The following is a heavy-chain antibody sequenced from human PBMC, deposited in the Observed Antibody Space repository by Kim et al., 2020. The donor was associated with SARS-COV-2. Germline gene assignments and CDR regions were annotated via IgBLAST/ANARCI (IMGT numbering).Heavy chain of an antibody. Sequence: SETLSLTCTVSGGSISSSSYYWGWIRQPPGKGLEWIGSIYYSGSTYYNPSLKSRVTISVDTSKNQFSLKLSSVTAADTAVYYCARGGFSVEVTIFGVVTPPGYYYGMDVWGQGTTVTVSS. CDR1: GGSISSSSYY. CDR3: ARGGFSVEVTIFGVVTPPGYYYGMDV. V-gene: IGHV4-39*01. J-gene: IGHJ6*02. CDR2: IYYSGST. D-gene: IGHD3-3*01.